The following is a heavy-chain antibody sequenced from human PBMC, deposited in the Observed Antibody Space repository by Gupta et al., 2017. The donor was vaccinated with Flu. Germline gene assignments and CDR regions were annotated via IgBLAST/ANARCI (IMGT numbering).Heavy chain of an antibody. CDR3: TTNYYYDVALPHAFDI. CDR1: GFTFGDYA. CDR2: IRSKAYGGTT. V-gene: IGHV3-49*04. D-gene: IGHD3-22*01. J-gene: IGHJ3*02. Sequence: EVQLVESGGGLVQPGRSLRLSCTASGFTFGDYAMRWVRQAPGKGLEWVGFIRSKAYGGTTEYAASVKGRFTISRDDSKSIAYLQMNSLKTEDTAVYYCTTNYYYDVALPHAFDIWGQGTMVTVSS.